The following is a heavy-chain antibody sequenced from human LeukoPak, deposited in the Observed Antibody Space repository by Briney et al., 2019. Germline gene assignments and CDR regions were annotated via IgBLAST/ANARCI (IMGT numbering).Heavy chain of an antibody. V-gene: IGHV4-59*08. CDR1: GGSISSYY. CDR3: ARADYDFWSGFL. D-gene: IGHD3-3*01. Sequence: SETLSLTCTVSGGSISSYYWSWIRQPPGKGLEWIGYIFYSGSISYNPSLQSRVTISVDTSKNQFSLKLSSVTAADTAVYYCARADYDFWSGFLWGQGTLVTVSS. CDR2: IFYSGSI. J-gene: IGHJ4*02.